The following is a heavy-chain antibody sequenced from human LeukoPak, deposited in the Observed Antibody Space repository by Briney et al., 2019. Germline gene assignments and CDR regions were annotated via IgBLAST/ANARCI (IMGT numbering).Heavy chain of an antibody. D-gene: IGHD4-17*01. Sequence: ASVKVSCKASGYTFTSYYMHWVRQAPGQGLEGMGIINPSGCSTSYAQKLQGSVTMTRDMSTSTVYMELSSLRSEDTAVYYCARARDDYGDYFDYWGQGTLVTVSS. CDR3: ARARDDYGDYFDY. J-gene: IGHJ4*02. CDR1: GYTFTSYY. CDR2: INPSGCST. V-gene: IGHV1-46*01.